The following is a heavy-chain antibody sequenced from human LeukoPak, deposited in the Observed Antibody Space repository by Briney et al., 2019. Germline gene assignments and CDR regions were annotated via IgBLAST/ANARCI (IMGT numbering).Heavy chain of an antibody. Sequence: GASVKVSCKASGYTFTSYDINWVRQATGQGLEWMGWMNPNSGNTGYAQKFQGRVTMTRNTSISTAYMELSSLRSEDTAVYYCARVGQYYDLWSGYYNYYYYGMDVWGQGTTVTVSS. V-gene: IGHV1-8*01. CDR1: GYTFTSYD. J-gene: IGHJ6*02. CDR3: ARVGQYYDLWSGYYNYYYYGMDV. D-gene: IGHD3-3*01. CDR2: MNPNSGNT.